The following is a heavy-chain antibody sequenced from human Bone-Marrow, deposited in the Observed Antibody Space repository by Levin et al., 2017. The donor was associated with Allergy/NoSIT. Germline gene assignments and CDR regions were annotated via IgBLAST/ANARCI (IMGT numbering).Heavy chain of an antibody. V-gene: IGHV2-5*02. Sequence: SGPTLVKPTQTLTLTCTFSGFSLSTGGVGVGWIRQPPGKAPEWLALIYWDDDKRYSPSLQRRLTITKDTSKNLVVLTMTNMDPVDTATYYCVYSPGYSSRSYNWFDPWGQGTLVTVSS. CDR3: VYSPGYSSRSYNWFDP. CDR1: GFSLSTGGVG. D-gene: IGHD6-13*01. CDR2: IYWDDDK. J-gene: IGHJ5*02.